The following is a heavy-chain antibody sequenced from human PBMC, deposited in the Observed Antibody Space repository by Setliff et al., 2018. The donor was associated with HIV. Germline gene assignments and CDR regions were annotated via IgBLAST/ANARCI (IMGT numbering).Heavy chain of an antibody. J-gene: IGHJ4*02. CDR2: IGTSAGRS. CDR1: GFTLSSYA. D-gene: IGHD3-16*02. Sequence: GESLKISCAASGFTLSSYAMSWVRQAPGKGLEWVSTIGTSAGRSYYADSVKGRFTISRDNSKNTLYLQMNSLRAEDTAVYYWAKDSYTFGGVFDIDYWGQGTLVTVSS. V-gene: IGHV3-23*01. CDR3: AKDSYTFGGVFDIDY.